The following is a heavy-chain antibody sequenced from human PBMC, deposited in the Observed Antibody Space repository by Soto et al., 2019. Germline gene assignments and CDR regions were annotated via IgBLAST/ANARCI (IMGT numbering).Heavy chain of an antibody. Sequence: GGSLRLSCAASGFTFSSYAMSWVRQAPGKGLEWVSVISGSGGSTHYADSVKGRSTISRDNSKNTLYLQVNSLRAEDTTVYYCAKEADISGYHPDYWGQGTQVTVPS. CDR1: GFTFSSYA. J-gene: IGHJ4*02. V-gene: IGHV3-23*01. D-gene: IGHD3-22*01. CDR3: AKEADISGYHPDY. CDR2: ISGSGGST.